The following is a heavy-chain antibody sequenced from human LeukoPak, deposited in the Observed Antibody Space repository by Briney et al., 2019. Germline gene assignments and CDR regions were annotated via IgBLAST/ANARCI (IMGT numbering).Heavy chain of an antibody. J-gene: IGHJ4*02. CDR2: MNPNSGNT. CDR3: ARISLAARPGNFDY. D-gene: IGHD6-6*01. Sequence: VASVKVSCKASGYTFTSYDINWVRQATGQGLEWMGWMNPNSGNTGYAQKFQGRVTITADKSTSTAYMELSSLRSEDTAVYYCARISLAARPGNFDYWGQGTLVTVSS. CDR1: GYTFTSYD. V-gene: IGHV1-8*01.